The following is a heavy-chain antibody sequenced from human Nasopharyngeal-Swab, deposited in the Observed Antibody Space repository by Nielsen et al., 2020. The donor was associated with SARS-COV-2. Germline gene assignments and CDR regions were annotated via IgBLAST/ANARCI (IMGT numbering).Heavy chain of an antibody. J-gene: IGHJ5*02. CDR1: GFTFSRYA. CDR2: IYSGGSST. Sequence: GESLKISCAASGFTFSRYAMSWVRQAPGKGLEWVSVIYSGGSSTYYADSVKGRFTISRDNSKNTLYLQMNSLRAEDTAVYYCAKGLRNWFDPWGQGTLVTVSS. V-gene: IGHV3-23*03. CDR3: AKGLRNWFDP.